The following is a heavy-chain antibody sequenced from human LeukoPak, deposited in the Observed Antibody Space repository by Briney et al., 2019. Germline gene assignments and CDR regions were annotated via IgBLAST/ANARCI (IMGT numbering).Heavy chain of an antibody. V-gene: IGHV1-69*01. J-gene: IGHJ4*02. CDR2: ILPIFGTA. CDR3: ARDCSGDGCPFDY. Sequence: ASVKVSCKASGGTFSSYAINWVRQAPGQGLEWMGGILPIFGTANYAQKFQGRVTITADESTSTAYMELSSLRSEDTAVYYCARDCSGDGCPFDYWGQGTLVTVSS. D-gene: IGHD2-15*01. CDR1: GGTFSSYA.